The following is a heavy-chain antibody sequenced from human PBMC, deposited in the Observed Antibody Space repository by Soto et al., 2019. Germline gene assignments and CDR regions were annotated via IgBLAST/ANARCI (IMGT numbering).Heavy chain of an antibody. D-gene: IGHD2-8*01. CDR1: GFTFISYA. CDR2: ISGSGGST. V-gene: IGHV3-23*01. CDR3: ARAFCTNGVCYYFFDY. J-gene: IGHJ4*01. Sequence: GGSLILSCAASGFTFISYAMSWVRTAPGKGLEWVSAISGSGGSTYYGDSVKGRFTISRDNSKSTLYLQMSSLRAEDTAVYYCARAFCTNGVCYYFFDYWGHGTLVTVSS.